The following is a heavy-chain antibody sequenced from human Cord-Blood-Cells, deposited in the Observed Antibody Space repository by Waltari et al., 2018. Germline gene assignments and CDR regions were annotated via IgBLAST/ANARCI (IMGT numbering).Heavy chain of an antibody. V-gene: IGHV1-69*01. CDR3: ARASYYDFWSGYDLFY. CDR1: GRTFCSYA. Sequence: VKVSCMASGRTFCSYASSWVRHSPGQGLEWMGGIIPLFGTANYAQKFQGRVTITADESTSTAYMELSSLRTEDTAVYYCARASYYDFWSGYDLFYWGQGTLVTVSS. CDR2: IIPLFGTA. J-gene: IGHJ4*02. D-gene: IGHD3-3*01.